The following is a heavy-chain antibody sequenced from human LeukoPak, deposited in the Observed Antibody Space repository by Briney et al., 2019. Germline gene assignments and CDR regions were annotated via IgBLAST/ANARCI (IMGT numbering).Heavy chain of an antibody. V-gene: IGHV3-74*01. CDR3: VRGIEVAGTFSWFDP. D-gene: IGHD6-19*01. CDR2: INKDGSST. CDR1: GFTLSVHW. Sequence: GGSLRLSCAASGFTLSVHWMHWVRQAPGKGLVWLSRINKDGSSTTYADSVKGRFTISRDNAKNTLYLQMNSLRAEDTAIYYCVRGIEVAGTFSWFDPWGQGTLVTVSS. J-gene: IGHJ5*02.